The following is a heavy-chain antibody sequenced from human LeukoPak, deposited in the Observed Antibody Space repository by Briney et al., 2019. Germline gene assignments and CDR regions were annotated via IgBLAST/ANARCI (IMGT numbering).Heavy chain of an antibody. J-gene: IGHJ5*02. CDR3: ARDIAVAGTGNWFDP. CDR1: GGSISSYY. D-gene: IGHD6-19*01. V-gene: IGHV4-30-4*08. CDR2: IYYSGST. Sequence: TLSLTCTVSGGSISSYYWSWIRQPPGKGLEWIGYIYYSGSTYYNPSLKSRVTISVDTSKNQFSLKLSSVTAADTAVYYCARDIAVAGTGNWFDPWGQGTLVTVSS.